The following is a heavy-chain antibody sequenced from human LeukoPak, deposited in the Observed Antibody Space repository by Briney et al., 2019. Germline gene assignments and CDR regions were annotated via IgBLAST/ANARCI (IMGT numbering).Heavy chain of an antibody. Sequence: SETLSLTCTVSGGSISSYYWSWIRQPPGKGLEWIGYIYYSGSTNYNPSLKSRVTMSVDTSKNQFSLKLSSVTAADTAVYYCARTYYDILTGYHSYYFDYWGQGTLVTVSS. J-gene: IGHJ4*02. CDR3: ARTYYDILTGYHSYYFDY. CDR1: GGSISSYY. CDR2: IYYSGST. V-gene: IGHV4-59*12. D-gene: IGHD3-9*01.